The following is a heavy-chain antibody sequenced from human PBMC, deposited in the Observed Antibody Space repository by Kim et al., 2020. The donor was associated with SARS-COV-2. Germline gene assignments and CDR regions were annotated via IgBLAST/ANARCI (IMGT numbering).Heavy chain of an antibody. CDR3: ARDIIGYYGMDV. CDR2: ISSSSTYI. J-gene: IGHJ6*02. D-gene: IGHD3-10*01. CDR1: GFTFSTYS. V-gene: IGHV3-21*01. Sequence: GGSLRLSCAASGFTFSTYSMNWVRQAPGKGLAWVSSISSSSTYIYYADSVKGRFTISRDNAKNSLYVQMNSLRAEDTAVYYCARDIIGYYGMDVWGQGTTVTVSS.